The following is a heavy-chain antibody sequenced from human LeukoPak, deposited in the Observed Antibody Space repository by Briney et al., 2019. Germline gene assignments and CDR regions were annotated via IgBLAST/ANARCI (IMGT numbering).Heavy chain of an antibody. CDR1: GFTFDDYA. CDR2: ISWNSGSI. V-gene: IGHV3-9*01. CDR3: AKDIGSGSYYAFDI. Sequence: PGGSLRLSCAASGFTFDDYAMHWVRQAPGKGLEWVSGISWNSGSIGYADSVKGRFTISRDNAKNSLYLQMNSLRAEDTALYYCAKDIGSGSYYAFDIWGQGTMVTVSS. D-gene: IGHD3-10*01. J-gene: IGHJ3*02.